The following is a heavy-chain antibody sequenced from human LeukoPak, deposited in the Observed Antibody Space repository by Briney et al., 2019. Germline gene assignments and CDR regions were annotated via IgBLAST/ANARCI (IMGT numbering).Heavy chain of an antibody. CDR3: ARVLRQPDGLYYFDY. V-gene: IGHV4-38-2*02. D-gene: IGHD6-13*01. CDR2: IYHSGST. Sequence: PSETLSLTCTVSGYSISSGYYWGWIRQPPGKGLEWIGSIYHSGSTYYNPSLKSRVTISVDTSKNQFSLKLSSVTAADTAVYYCARVLRQPDGLYYFDYWGQGTLVTVSS. CDR1: GYSISSGYY. J-gene: IGHJ4*02.